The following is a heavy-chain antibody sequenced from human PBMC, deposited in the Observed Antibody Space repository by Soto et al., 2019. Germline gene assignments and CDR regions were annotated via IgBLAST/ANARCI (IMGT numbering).Heavy chain of an antibody. J-gene: IGHJ4*02. Sequence: QITLKESGPTLVKPTQTLTLTCTLSGVSLSTHGVGVGWIRQPPGKALEWLALIYWDDDVRYSPSLDSRLTITKDSSKLQVFLMMTNVDPVDTATYYCVHRRPGLYFDSWGQGILVTVSS. CDR1: GVSLSTHGVG. CDR2: IYWDDDV. CDR3: VHRRPGLYFDS. V-gene: IGHV2-5*02.